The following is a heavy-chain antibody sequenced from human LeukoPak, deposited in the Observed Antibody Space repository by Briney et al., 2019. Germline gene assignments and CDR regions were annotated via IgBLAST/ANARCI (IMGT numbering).Heavy chain of an antibody. CDR3: AREGEMATNTDY. CDR1: GFTFSSYA. Sequence: GGSLRLSCAASGFTFSSYAMSWVRQAPGKGLVWVSRINGDGSATYYADSVKGRFSISRDNPKNTLYLHMHSLRADDTAVYYCAREGEMATNTDYWGQGTLVTVSS. D-gene: IGHD5-24*01. CDR2: INGDGSAT. V-gene: IGHV3-74*01. J-gene: IGHJ4*02.